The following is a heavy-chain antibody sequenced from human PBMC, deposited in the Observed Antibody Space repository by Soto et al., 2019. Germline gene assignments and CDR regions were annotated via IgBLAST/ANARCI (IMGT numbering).Heavy chain of an antibody. J-gene: IGHJ4*02. CDR2: ISSSSSYI. V-gene: IGHV3-21*01. CDR1: GFTFSSYS. D-gene: IGHD5-12*01. Sequence: EVQLVESGGGLVKPGGSLRLSCAASGFTFSSYSMNWVRQAPGKGLEWVSSISSSSSYIYYADSVKGRFTISRDNAKISLSLQMNSLRAEDTAVYYCAREVSKYSGYDFDYWGQGTLVTVSS. CDR3: AREVSKYSGYDFDY.